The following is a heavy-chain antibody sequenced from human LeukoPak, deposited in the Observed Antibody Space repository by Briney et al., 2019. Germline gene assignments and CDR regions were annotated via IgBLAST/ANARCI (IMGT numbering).Heavy chain of an antibody. D-gene: IGHD1-26*01. CDR3: ARGGATPFDY. CDR1: GGSISSYY. V-gene: IGHV4-59*12. Sequence: PSETLSLTCTVSGGSISSYYWSWIRQPPGKGLEWIGYIYYSGSTNYNPSPKSRVTISVDTSKNQFSLKLSSVTAADTAVYYCARGGATPFDYWGQGTLVTVSS. CDR2: IYYSGST. J-gene: IGHJ4*02.